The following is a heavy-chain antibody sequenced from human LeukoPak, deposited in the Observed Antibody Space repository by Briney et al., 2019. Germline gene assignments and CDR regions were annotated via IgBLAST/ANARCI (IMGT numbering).Heavy chain of an antibody. D-gene: IGHD3-10*01. J-gene: IGHJ5*02. V-gene: IGHV5-10-1*01. CDR2: IDPSDSYT. CDR1: GXSFR. CDR3: AKSGFGSGLDP. Sequence: GESLKISCKGSGXSFRIDWVRQMPGKGLEWMGRIDPSDSYTNYSPSFQGHVTISADKSISTVYLQWSSLKASDTAMYYCAKSGFGSGLDPWGQGTLVTVSS.